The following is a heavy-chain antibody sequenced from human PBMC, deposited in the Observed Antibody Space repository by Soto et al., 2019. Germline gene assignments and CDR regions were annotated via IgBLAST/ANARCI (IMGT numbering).Heavy chain of an antibody. CDR1: GASISSGGYY. CDR3: ARVGSSWYLGMDV. CDR2: IYYTGST. D-gene: IGHD6-13*01. Sequence: SETLSLTCTVSGASISSGGYYWSWIRQPPGMGLEWIGYIYYTGSTNYNPSLKSRVTISVDTSKNQFSLKLSSVTAADTAVYYCARVGSSWYLGMDVWGQGTTVTVSS. J-gene: IGHJ6*02. V-gene: IGHV4-61*08.